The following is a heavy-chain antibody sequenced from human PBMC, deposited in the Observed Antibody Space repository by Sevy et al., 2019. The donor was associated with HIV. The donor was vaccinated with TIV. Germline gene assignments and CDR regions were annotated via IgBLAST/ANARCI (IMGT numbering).Heavy chain of an antibody. J-gene: IGHJ4*02. CDR2: ISYSGST. CDR1: GGSISGYY. V-gene: IGHV4-59*01. D-gene: IGHD1-20*01. CDR3: ARSRVITGTFDY. Sequence: SETLSLTCTVSGGSISGYYWSWIRQPPGKGLEWIGYISYSGSTNYNPSLKSRVTISVDTSKNEFSLKLCSVTAADTAVYYCARSRVITGTFDYWGQGTLVTVSS.